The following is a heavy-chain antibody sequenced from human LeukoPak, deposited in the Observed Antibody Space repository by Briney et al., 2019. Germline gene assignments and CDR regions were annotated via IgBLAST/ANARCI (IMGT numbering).Heavy chain of an antibody. D-gene: IGHD2-2*01. V-gene: IGHV3-23*01. CDR3: AVDCSSPICYDQSAFDI. CDR2: ISNDGHRA. Sequence: GGSLRLSCAASGFPFSNYPMDWVRQAPGKGLEWGSAISNDGHRAYYADSVKGRFTTSRDYSRNTLYLQLDSLRAEDTAVYYCAVDCSSPICYDQSAFDIWGQGTMVTVSS. CDR1: GFPFSNYP. J-gene: IGHJ3*02.